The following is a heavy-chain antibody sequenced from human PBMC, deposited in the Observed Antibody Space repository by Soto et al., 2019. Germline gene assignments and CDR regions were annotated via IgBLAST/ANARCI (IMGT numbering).Heavy chain of an antibody. CDR2: INPSGGST. CDR3: ARDYAPVAGTHYYGMDV. D-gene: IGHD6-19*01. CDR1: GYTFTSYY. Sequence: QVQLVQSGAEVKKPGASVKVSCKASGYTFTSYYMHWVRQAPGQGLEWMGIINPSGGSTSYAQKFQGGVTITRDTSTSTVERELSSLRSEDTAVYYCARDYAPVAGTHYYGMDVWGQGTTVTVSS. J-gene: IGHJ6*02. V-gene: IGHV1-46*01.